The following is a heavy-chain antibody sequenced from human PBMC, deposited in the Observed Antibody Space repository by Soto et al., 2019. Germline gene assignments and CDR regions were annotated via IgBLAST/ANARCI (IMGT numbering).Heavy chain of an antibody. Sequence: SETLSLTCAVSGGSISSGGYSWSWIRQPPGKGLEWIGYIYHSGSTYYNPSLKSRVTISVDRSKNQFSLKLSSVTAEDTAVYFCASAPNRYNFDYWGQGTLVTVSS. CDR1: GGSISSGGYS. CDR3: ASAPNRYNFDY. D-gene: IGHD5-18*01. CDR2: IYHSGST. J-gene: IGHJ4*02. V-gene: IGHV4-30-2*01.